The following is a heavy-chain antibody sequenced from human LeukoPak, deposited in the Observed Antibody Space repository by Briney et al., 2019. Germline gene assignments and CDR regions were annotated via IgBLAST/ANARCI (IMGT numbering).Heavy chain of an antibody. J-gene: IGHJ3*02. CDR1: GGTFSSYA. D-gene: IGHD6-13*01. CDR2: IIPIFGTA. V-gene: IGHV1-69*05. CDR3: ARDQDSGIAAAADAFDI. Sequence: SVKVSCKASGGTFSSYAISWVRQAPGQGLEWMGGIIPIFGTANYAQKFQGRVTITTDESTSTAYMELSSLRSEDTAVYYCARDQDSGIAAAADAFDIWGQGTMVTVSS.